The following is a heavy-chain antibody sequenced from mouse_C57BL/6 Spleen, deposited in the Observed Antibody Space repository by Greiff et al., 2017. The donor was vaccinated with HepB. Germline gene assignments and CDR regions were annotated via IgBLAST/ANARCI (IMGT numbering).Heavy chain of an antibody. D-gene: IGHD2-12*01. Sequence: VQLQQSGAELVRPGASVTLSCKASGYTFTDYEMHWVKQTPVHGLEWIGAIDPETGGTAYNQKFKGKARLTADKSSSPAYMALRSLTSEDSAVYDGTRSDSYELYYAMDYWGQGTSVTVSS. CDR2: IDPETGGT. V-gene: IGHV1-15*01. J-gene: IGHJ4*01. CDR3: TRSDSYELYYAMDY. CDR1: GYTFTDYE.